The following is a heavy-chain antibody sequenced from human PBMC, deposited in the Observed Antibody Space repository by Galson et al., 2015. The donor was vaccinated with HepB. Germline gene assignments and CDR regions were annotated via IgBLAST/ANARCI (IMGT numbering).Heavy chain of an antibody. CDR1: GFTFSSYA. Sequence: SLKLSCAASGFTFSSYAMSWVRQAPGKGLEWVSAISGSGGSTYYADSVKGRFTISRDNSKNTLYLQMNSLRAEDTAVYYCAKRPRYYDYVLALDYWGQGTLVTVSS. V-gene: IGHV3-23*01. CDR3: AKRPRYYDYVLALDY. D-gene: IGHD3-16*01. J-gene: IGHJ4*02. CDR2: ISGSGGST.